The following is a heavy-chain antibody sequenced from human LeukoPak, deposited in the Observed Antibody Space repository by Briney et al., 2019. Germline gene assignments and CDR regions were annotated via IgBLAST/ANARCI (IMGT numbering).Heavy chain of an antibody. CDR3: ASHAKYYYGSGSYQKDY. D-gene: IGHD3-10*01. Sequence: PSETLSLTCTASGGSISSYYWSWIRQPPGKGLEWIGYIYYSGSTNYNPSLKSRVTISVDTSKNQFSLKLSSVTAADTAVYYCASHAKYYYGSGSYQKDYWGQGTLVTVSS. CDR1: GGSISSYY. J-gene: IGHJ4*02. CDR2: IYYSGST. V-gene: IGHV4-59*08.